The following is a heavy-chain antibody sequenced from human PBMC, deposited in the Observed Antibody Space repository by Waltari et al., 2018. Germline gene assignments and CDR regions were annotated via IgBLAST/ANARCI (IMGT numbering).Heavy chain of an antibody. D-gene: IGHD2-15*01. CDR2: IYHSGST. J-gene: IGHJ6*03. CDR1: GYSISSGYY. V-gene: IGHV4-38-2*01. Sequence: QVQLQESGPGLVKPSETLSLTCAVSGYSISSGYYWGWIRQPPGKGLEWIGSIYHSGSTYYNPSLKSRVTISVDTSKNQFSLKLSSVTAADTAVYYCARTPMGYCSGGSCYSDYYYYMDVWGKGTTVTVSS. CDR3: ARTPMGYCSGGSCYSDYYYYMDV.